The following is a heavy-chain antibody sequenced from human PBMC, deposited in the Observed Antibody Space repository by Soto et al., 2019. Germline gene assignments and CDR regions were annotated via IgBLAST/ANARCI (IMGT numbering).Heavy chain of an antibody. D-gene: IGHD2-15*01. CDR3: ARGQGGYCSGGSCAYYYYYGMDV. V-gene: IGHV1-69*06. J-gene: IGHJ6*02. CDR2: IIPIFGTA. CDR1: GGTFSSYA. Sequence: QVQLVQSGAEVKKPGSSVKVSCKASGGTFSSYAISWVRQAPGQGLEWMGGIIPIFGTANYAQKFQGRVTITADKSTSTAYMELGSLRSEDTAVYYCARGQGGYCSGGSCAYYYYYGMDVWGQGTTVTVSS.